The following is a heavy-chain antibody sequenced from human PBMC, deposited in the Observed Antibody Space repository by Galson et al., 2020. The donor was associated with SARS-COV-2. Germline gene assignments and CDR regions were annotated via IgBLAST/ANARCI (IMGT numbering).Heavy chain of an antibody. CDR3: ARAKGDIVVVVAVMAYYYYYMDV. Sequence: SETLSLTCAVYGGSFSGYYWSWIRQPPGKGLEWIGEINHSGSTNYNPSLKSRVTISVDTSKNQFSLKLSSVTAADTAVYYCARAKGDIVVVVAVMAYYYYYMDVWGKGTTVTVSS. CDR2: INHSGST. J-gene: IGHJ6*03. V-gene: IGHV4-34*01. D-gene: IGHD2-15*01. CDR1: GGSFSGYY.